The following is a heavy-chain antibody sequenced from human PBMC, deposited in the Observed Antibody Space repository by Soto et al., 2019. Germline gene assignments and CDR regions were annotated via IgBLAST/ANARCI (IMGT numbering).Heavy chain of an antibody. D-gene: IGHD3-10*01. CDR3: ARAGSALVRGSIGGFDY. V-gene: IGHV4-34*01. CDR2: INHSGTV. J-gene: IGHJ4*02. Sequence: QVHLQQWGAGLLKPSETLSLTCAVNGGAFNGYYWTWIRQSPGKGLQWIGEINHSGTVDYNPSLVSRVTFAIATSKKQFSRALPSVTAADTAVYYCARAGSALVRGSIGGFDYWGQGTLVTVSS. CDR1: GGAFNGYY.